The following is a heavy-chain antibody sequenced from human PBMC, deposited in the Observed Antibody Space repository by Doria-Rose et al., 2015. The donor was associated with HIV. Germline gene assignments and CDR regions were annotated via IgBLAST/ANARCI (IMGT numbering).Heavy chain of an antibody. D-gene: IGHD6-13*01. CDR2: IFSDDER. CDR3: ARIKSSRWYHKYYFDF. CDR1: GVSLSSPGMG. J-gene: IGHJ4*02. Sequence: SGPVLVKPTETLTLTCTVSGVSLSSPGMGVSWIRQPPGKALEWLANIFSDDERSYNTSLKSRLSISRSTSKSQVVLTMTGMDPVDTATYYCARIKSSRWYHKYYFDFWGQGTLVIVSA. V-gene: IGHV2-26*01.